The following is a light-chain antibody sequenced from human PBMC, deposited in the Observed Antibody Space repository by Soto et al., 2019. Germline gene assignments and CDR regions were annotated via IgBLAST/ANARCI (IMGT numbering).Light chain of an antibody. CDR3: QQLNAYPRT. CDR1: QGVSSY. Sequence: IHLTHSPSSLSASLGDIVTITFRASQGVSSYLAWYQQKPGKAPKLLIYAASTLQSGVPSRFSGRGSGTDFTLTISSLQPEDFATYYCQQLNAYPRTFGQGTRLEIK. CDR2: AAS. V-gene: IGKV1-9*01. J-gene: IGKJ5*01.